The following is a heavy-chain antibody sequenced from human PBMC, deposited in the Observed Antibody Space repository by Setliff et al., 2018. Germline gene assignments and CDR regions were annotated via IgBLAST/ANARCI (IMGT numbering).Heavy chain of an antibody. CDR3: ARRSGDRGMTTGWPDDFDY. D-gene: IGHD4-17*01. J-gene: IGHJ4*01. CDR1: GYTFTSYG. CDR2: ISAYNGNT. Sequence: ASVKVSCKASGYTFTSYGISWVRQAPGQGLEWMGWISAYNGNTNYAQTLQGRVTMTTDTSTSTAYMELRSLRSDDTAVYYCARRSGDRGMTTGWPDDFDYWGRGTLVTVSS. V-gene: IGHV1-18*01.